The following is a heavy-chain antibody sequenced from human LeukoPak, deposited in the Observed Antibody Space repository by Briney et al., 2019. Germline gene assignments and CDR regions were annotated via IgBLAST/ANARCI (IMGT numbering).Heavy chain of an antibody. D-gene: IGHD1-26*01. CDR3: ARASGSYLIDY. V-gene: IGHV4-4*07. J-gene: IGHJ4*02. CDR1: GGSISSYY. CDR2: IYTSGST. Sequence: SETLSLTCTVSGGSISSYYWSWIRQPAGKGLKWIGRIYTSGSTNYNPSLKSRVTMSVDTSKNQFSLKLSSVTAADTAVYYCARASGSYLIDYWGQGTLVTVSS.